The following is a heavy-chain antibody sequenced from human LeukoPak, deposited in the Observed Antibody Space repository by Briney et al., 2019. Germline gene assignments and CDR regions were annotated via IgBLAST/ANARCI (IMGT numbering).Heavy chain of an antibody. D-gene: IGHD3-3*01. CDR1: GFTFSDYA. V-gene: IGHV3-30*18. CDR3: AKGWNFLGYFDY. Sequence: GGSLRLSCAASGFTFSDYAMSWVRQAPGKGLEWVAVISYDGSNKYYADSVKGRFTISRDNSKNTLYLQMNSLRAEDTAVYYCAKGWNFLGYFDYWGQGTLVTVSS. CDR2: ISYDGSNK. J-gene: IGHJ4*02.